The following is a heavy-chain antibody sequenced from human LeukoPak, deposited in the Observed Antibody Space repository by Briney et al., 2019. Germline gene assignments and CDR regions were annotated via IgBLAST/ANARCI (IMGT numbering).Heavy chain of an antibody. Sequence: SETLSLTCTVSGGSISSHYWSWIRQPPGKGLEWIGYIYYSGSTNYNPSLKSRVTISVDTSKNQFSLKLISVTAADTAVYYCARGLRYYFDYWGQGTLVTVSS. V-gene: IGHV4-59*11. CDR1: GGSISSHY. D-gene: IGHD3/OR15-3a*01. CDR3: ARGLRYYFDY. J-gene: IGHJ4*02. CDR2: IYYSGST.